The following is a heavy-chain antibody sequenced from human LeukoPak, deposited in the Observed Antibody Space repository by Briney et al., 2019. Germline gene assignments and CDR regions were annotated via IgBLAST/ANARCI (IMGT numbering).Heavy chain of an antibody. D-gene: IGHD1-26*01. J-gene: IGHJ5*02. CDR2: INPSGGST. CDR1: GYTFTGYY. Sequence: ASVKVSCKASGYTFTGYYMHWVRQAPGQGLEWMGIINPSGGSTSYAQKFQGRVTMTRDTSTSTVYMELSSLRSEDTAVYYCAREMWDIVGATDGWFDPWGQGTLVTVSS. CDR3: AREMWDIVGATDGWFDP. V-gene: IGHV1-46*01.